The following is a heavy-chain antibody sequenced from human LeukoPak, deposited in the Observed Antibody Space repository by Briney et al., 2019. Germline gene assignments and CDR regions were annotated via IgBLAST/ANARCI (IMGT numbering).Heavy chain of an antibody. J-gene: IGHJ3*02. D-gene: IGHD3-10*01. V-gene: IGHV1-18*01. CDR2: ICAYNGNT. CDR3: ARNIWFGESADAFDI. Sequence: ASVKVSCKASGYTFTSYGMSWVRQAPGQGLEWMGWICAYNGNTNYAQKLQGRVTMTTDTSTSTAYMELRSLRSDDTAVYYCARNIWFGESADAFDIWGQGTMVTVSS. CDR1: GYTFTSYG.